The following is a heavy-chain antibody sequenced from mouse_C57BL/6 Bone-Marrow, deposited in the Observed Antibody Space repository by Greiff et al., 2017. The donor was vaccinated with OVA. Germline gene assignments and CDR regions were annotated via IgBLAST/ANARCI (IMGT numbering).Heavy chain of an antibody. CDR1: GFTIKDDY. J-gene: IGHJ4*01. CDR3: TLYYYGSRRAMDY. V-gene: IGHV14-4*01. CDR2: LDPENGDT. Sequence: VQLQQSGAELVRPGASVKLSCTASGFTIKDDYMHWVKQRPEQGLEWIGWLDPENGDTEYASKFQGKATITADTSSNTAYLQLSSLTSEDTAVYYCTLYYYGSRRAMDYWGQGTSVTVSS. D-gene: IGHD1-1*01.